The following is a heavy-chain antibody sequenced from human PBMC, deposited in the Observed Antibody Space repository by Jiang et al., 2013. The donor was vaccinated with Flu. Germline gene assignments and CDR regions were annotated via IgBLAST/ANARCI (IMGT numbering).Heavy chain of an antibody. Sequence: VQLVESGGGVVQPGGSLTLSCEASGFTFDTSGMHWVRQAPGKGLEWVAVIWYDGSFKYYGDSVEGRFTISRDNSKNMLYLQMNSLRAEDTALYYCARYPRTVRGINRWFDSWGQGTLVTV. J-gene: IGHJ5*01. CDR2: IWYDGSFK. CDR3: ARYPRTVRGINRWFDS. D-gene: IGHD3-10*01. CDR1: GFTFDTSG. V-gene: IGHV3-33*01.